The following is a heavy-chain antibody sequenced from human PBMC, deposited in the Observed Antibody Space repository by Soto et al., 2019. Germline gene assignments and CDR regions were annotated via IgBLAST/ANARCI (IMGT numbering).Heavy chain of an antibody. CDR3: ARVHSSSRRCDY. V-gene: IGHV1-8*02. CDR1: GYTFTSYD. D-gene: IGHD6-13*01. Sequence: QVQLVQSGAEVKKPGASVKVSCKASGYTFTSYDINWVRQATGQGLEWMGWMNPNSGNPGYAQKFQGRVPMTRNTSTSTAHKERSSRRAEDTAVYYCARVHSSSRRCDYWGQETRVTVSP. CDR2: MNPNSGNP. J-gene: IGHJ4*02.